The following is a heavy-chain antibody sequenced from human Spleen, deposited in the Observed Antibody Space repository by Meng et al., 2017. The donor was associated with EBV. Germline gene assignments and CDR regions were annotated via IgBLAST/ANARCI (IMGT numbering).Heavy chain of an antibody. V-gene: IGHV4-38-2*01. CDR1: GDSIRSFYY. CDR3: ARSATGWFFYYDY. D-gene: IGHD2-15*01. CDR2: VHYTGST. J-gene: IGHJ4*02. Sequence: ESGPGQVEPSEALAPPWYVLGDSIRSFYYWGWIRQPPGRGLEWIGSVHYTGSTYYSPSLKSRVTVSVDTSKNQFSLKLTSVTAADTAVYYCARSATGWFFYYDYWGQGTLVTVSS.